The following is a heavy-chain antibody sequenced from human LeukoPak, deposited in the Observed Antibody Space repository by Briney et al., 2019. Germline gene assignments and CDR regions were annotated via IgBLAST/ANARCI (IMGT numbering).Heavy chain of an antibody. Sequence: GGSLRLSCAASGFTVSSNYMSWVRQAPGKGLEWVSVIYSGGSTYYADSVKGRFTISRDNSKNTLYLQMNSLRAEDTAVYYCARAGYYDYVWGSYLYYWGQGTLVTVSS. CDR1: GFTVSSNY. CDR3: ARAGYYDYVWGSYLYY. D-gene: IGHD3-16*01. J-gene: IGHJ4*02. CDR2: IYSGGST. V-gene: IGHV3-53*01.